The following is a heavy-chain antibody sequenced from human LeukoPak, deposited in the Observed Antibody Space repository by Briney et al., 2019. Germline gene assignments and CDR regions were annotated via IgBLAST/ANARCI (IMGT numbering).Heavy chain of an antibody. V-gene: IGHV4-61*02. D-gene: IGHD3-16*01. CDR1: GVSISSGRYY. Sequence: SQTLSLTCTVSGVSISSGRYYWSWIRQPAGRGLEWIGRIYTSGSSNYHPSLKSRVTMSVDTSKNHISLTLSSVTAADTAVHYCAREGGGPRPMDVWGKGTTVTVSS. J-gene: IGHJ6*03. CDR2: IYTSGSS. CDR3: AREGGGPRPMDV.